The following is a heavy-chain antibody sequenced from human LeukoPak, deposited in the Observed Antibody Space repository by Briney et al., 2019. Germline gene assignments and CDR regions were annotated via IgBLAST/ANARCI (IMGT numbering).Heavy chain of an antibody. CDR2: IYPGDSDA. CDR1: GYSFTTYW. J-gene: IGHJ4*02. Sequence: GESLKISCKGSGYSFTTYWIGWVRQMPGKGLEWMGIIYPGDSDARYSPSFQGQVTISADKSISTAYLQWSSLKASDTAMYYCARRTIAGTIGLYYFDYWGQGTLVTVSS. CDR3: ARRTIAGTIGLYYFDY. V-gene: IGHV5-51*01. D-gene: IGHD1-20*01.